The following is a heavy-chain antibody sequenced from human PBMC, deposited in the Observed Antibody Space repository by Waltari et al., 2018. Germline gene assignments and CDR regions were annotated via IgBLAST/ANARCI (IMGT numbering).Heavy chain of an antibody. CDR3: ASYMTTVPRRAFDI. Sequence: EVQLVESGGGLVQPGGSLRLSCAASGFTFSSYWMHWVRQAPGKGLGWVARIKSGGSGTSYADSVKGRFTISRDNAKNTLYLQMNSLRAEDTAVYYCASYMTTVPRRAFDIWGQGTMVTVSS. CDR1: GFTFSSYW. V-gene: IGHV3-74*01. J-gene: IGHJ3*02. CDR2: IKSGGSGT. D-gene: IGHD4-17*01.